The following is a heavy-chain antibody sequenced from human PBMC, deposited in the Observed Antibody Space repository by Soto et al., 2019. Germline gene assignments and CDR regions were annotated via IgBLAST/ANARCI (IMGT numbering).Heavy chain of an antibody. CDR3: AREKDSAFGGVIVPYFDY. D-gene: IGHD3-16*02. CDR1: GFTFSSYA. J-gene: IGHJ4*02. Sequence: GSLRLSCAASGFTFSSYAMHWVRQAPGKGLEWVAVISYDGSNKYYADSVKGRFTISRDNSKNTLYLQMNSLRAEDTAVYYCAREKDSAFGGVIVPYFDYWGQGTLVTVSS. CDR2: ISYDGSNK. V-gene: IGHV3-30*04.